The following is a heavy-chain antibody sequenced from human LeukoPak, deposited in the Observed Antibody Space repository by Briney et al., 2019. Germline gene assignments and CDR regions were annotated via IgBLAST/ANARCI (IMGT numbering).Heavy chain of an antibody. CDR1: GFTFSSYA. CDR3: AKMGDSGSPQVRPYYFDY. V-gene: IGHV3-23*01. Sequence: PGGSLRLSCAASGFTFSSYAMSWVRQAPGKGLEWVSAISGSGGSTYYADSVKGRFTISRDNSKNTLYLQMNSLRAEDTAVYYCAKMGDSGSPQVRPYYFDYWGQGTLVTVSS. CDR2: ISGSGGST. J-gene: IGHJ4*02. D-gene: IGHD1-26*01.